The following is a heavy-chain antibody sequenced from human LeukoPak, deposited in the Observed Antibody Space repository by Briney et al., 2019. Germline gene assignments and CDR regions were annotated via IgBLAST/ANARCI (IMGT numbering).Heavy chain of an antibody. CDR1: GFTFSSYS. CDR2: ISSSSSYI. J-gene: IGHJ4*02. D-gene: IGHD6-13*01. CDR3: VRGVGVSRFNYLDS. V-gene: IGHV3-21*01. Sequence: GGSLRLSCAASGFTFSSYSMNWVRQAPGKGLEWVSSISSSSSYIYYADSVKGRFTISRDNAKNSLYLQMNSLRADDTAVYYCVRGVGVSRFNYLDSWGQGTLVIVSS.